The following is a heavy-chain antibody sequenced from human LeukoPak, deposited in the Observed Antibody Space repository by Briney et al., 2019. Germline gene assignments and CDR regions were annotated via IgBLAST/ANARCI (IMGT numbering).Heavy chain of an antibody. J-gene: IGHJ5*02. CDR1: GGTFSSYA. Sequence: ASVKVSCKASGGTFSSYAISWVRQAPGQGLEWMGGIIPIFGTANYAQKFQGRVTITADKSTSTDYMELSSLRFDDTAVYYCARDNSVGDTAWWFDPWGQGTLVTVSS. CDR3: ARDNSVGDTAWWFDP. CDR2: IIPIFGTA. D-gene: IGHD1-26*01. V-gene: IGHV1-69*06.